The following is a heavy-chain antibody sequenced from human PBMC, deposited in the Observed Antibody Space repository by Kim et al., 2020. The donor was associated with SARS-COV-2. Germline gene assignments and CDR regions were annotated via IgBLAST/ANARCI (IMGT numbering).Heavy chain of an antibody. CDR3: ARVDILTGYYEGGYYFDY. Sequence: GRFTVARDNAKNSLYLQMNSLRAEDTAVYYCARVDILTGYYEGGYYFDYWGQGTLVTVSS. V-gene: IGHV3-11*06. D-gene: IGHD3-9*01. J-gene: IGHJ4*02.